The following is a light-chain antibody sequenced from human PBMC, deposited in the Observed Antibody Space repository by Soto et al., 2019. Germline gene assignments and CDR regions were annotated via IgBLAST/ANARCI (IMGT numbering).Light chain of an antibody. CDR1: SSNIGSNT. J-gene: IGLJ2*01. CDR3: AAWDDSLNGVV. Sequence: QSVLTQPPSASGTPGQRVTISCSGSSSNIGSNTAHWYQQLPGTAPKLLIYNNNQRPSGVPDRFSGSKSGTSASLAISGLQSEDEASYYCAAWDDSLNGVVFGGGTKLTVL. V-gene: IGLV1-44*01. CDR2: NNN.